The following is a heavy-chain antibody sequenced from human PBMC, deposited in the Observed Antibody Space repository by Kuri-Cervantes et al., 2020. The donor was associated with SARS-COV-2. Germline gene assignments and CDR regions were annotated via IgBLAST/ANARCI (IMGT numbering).Heavy chain of an antibody. CDR2: IHYSGST. J-gene: IGHJ6*02. CDR1: GGSISGSSFY. CDR3: ARGSVGSGYDFGDYYYYGMDV. Sequence: GSLRLSCTVSGGSISGSSFYWGWIRQPPGKGLEWIGSIHYSGSTSYNPSLKNRVTISVDTSKNQLSLKLSSVTAADTAVYYCARGSVGSGYDFGDYYYYGMDVWGQGTTVTVSS. D-gene: IGHD5-12*01. V-gene: IGHV4-39*01.